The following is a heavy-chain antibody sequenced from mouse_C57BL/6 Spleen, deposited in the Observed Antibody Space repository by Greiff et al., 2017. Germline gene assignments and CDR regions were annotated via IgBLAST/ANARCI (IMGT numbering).Heavy chain of an antibody. Sequence: VQLQQPGAELVKPGASVKMSCKASGYTFTSYWITWVKQRPGQGLGWIGDIYPGSGSTNYNEKFKSKATLTVDTSSSTAYMQLSSLTSEDSAVYYCASEGAKETSGGFAYWGQGTLVTVSA. CDR3: ASEGAKETSGGFAY. J-gene: IGHJ3*01. V-gene: IGHV1-55*01. D-gene: IGHD3-2*01. CDR1: GYTFTSYW. CDR2: IYPGSGST.